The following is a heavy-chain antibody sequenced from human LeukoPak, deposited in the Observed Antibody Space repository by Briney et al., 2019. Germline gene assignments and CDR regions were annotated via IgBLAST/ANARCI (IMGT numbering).Heavy chain of an antibody. J-gene: IGHJ4*02. Sequence: PGGSLRLSCAASGFTFSDYYMSWIRQAPGKGLEWVSYMSSPGTSIFYADSVMGRFTVSRDNTKNSLFLQMNSLRVEDTAVYYCARVSPYYYGAGPYYVIYWGQGTLVTVSS. V-gene: IGHV3-11*01. CDR2: MSSPGTSI. D-gene: IGHD3-10*01. CDR1: GFTFSDYY. CDR3: ARVSPYYYGAGPYYVIY.